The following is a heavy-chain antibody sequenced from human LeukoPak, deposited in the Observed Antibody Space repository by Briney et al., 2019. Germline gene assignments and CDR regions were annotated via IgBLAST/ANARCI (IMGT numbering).Heavy chain of an antibody. V-gene: IGHV3-7*01. CDR2: IKHDGSEK. J-gene: IGHJ4*02. CDR1: EFTLKGFS. Sequence: GGPLSPPFKASEFTLKGFSMTWFGRAPGLGLNWVANIKHDGSEKYYVDSVRGRFTISRDNAKNSLYLQMNTLRAEDTAVYFCARHNYYQFDYWGQGTLVTASS. CDR3: ARHNYYQFDY. D-gene: IGHD1-1*01.